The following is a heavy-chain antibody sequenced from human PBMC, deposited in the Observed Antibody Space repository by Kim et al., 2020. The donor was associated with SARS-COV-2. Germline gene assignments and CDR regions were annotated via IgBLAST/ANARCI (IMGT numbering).Heavy chain of an antibody. CDR3: AQDDDLAGDSLDS. CDR2: ILKDGSNQ. J-gene: IGHJ4*02. Sequence: GGSLRLSCAASEFTFSNYGMRWVRQAPGKGLEWLAVILKDGSNQRYADSVRGRFTISRDNSKNTLYLQMNSLRAEDTAVYFCAQDDDLAGDSLDSWGQGTLVTVST. D-gene: IGHD2-21*01. V-gene: IGHV3-33*05. CDR1: EFTFSNYG.